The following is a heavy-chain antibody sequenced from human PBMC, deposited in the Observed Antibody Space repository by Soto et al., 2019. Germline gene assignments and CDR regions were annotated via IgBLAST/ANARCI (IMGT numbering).Heavy chain of an antibody. CDR2: ITGSSGST. J-gene: IGHJ4*02. Sequence: GGSLRLFCVASGFIFSSHAMSWVRQAPRKGLEWVSTITGSSGSTYYADSLKGRFTISRDNSKTSLFVQMNSLRDEDPAVYYCAKGVIAPAGILGYWGRGTLVTVSS. V-gene: IGHV3-23*01. D-gene: IGHD6-25*01. CDR3: AKGVIAPAGILGY. CDR1: GFIFSSHA.